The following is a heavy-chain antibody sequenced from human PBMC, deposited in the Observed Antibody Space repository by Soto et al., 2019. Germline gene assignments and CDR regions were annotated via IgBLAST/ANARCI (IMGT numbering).Heavy chain of an antibody. CDR1: GGSISSGGYY. CDR3: ARGSFSSSSSWFDP. CDR2: IYYSGRT. D-gene: IGHD6-6*01. V-gene: IGHV4-31*03. J-gene: IGHJ5*02. Sequence: QVQLQESGPGLVKPSQTLSLTCTVSGGSISSGGYYWSWIRQHPGKVLEWIGYIYYSGRTYYNPSLHSRVSIAVDTTENPFSLKLTSVTAADTSVYYCARGSFSSSSSWFDPWGRGTLVTVSS.